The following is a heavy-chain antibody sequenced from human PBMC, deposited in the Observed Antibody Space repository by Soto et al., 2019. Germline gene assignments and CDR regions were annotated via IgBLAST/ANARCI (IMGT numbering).Heavy chain of an antibody. CDR3: ARAENGDYAFYYYYYYMDV. D-gene: IGHD4-17*01. CDR2: ISSSGSTI. V-gene: IGHV3-11*01. Sequence: LSLTCTVSGGSISSSSYYWGWIRQPPGKGLEWVSYISSSGSTIYYADSVKGRFTISRDNAKNSLYLQMNSLRAEDTAVYYCARAENGDYAFYYYYYYMDVWGKGTTVTV. CDR1: GGSISSSSYY. J-gene: IGHJ6*03.